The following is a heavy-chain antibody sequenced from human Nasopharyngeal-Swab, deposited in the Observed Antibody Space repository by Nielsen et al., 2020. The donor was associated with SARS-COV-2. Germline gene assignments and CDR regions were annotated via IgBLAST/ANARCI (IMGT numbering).Heavy chain of an antibody. V-gene: IGHV5-51*01. CDR3: ARLHFASGPFDY. CDR2: IYPYDSNT. D-gene: IGHD6-19*01. CDR1: GYSFSSSW. J-gene: IGHJ4*02. Sequence: KVSCKGSGYSFSSSWIGWVRQMPGKGLEWMGLIYPYDSNTRYSPSFQGQVTISADKSISTTYLQWSSLKDSDTAMYYCARLHFASGPFDYWGQGTLVTASS.